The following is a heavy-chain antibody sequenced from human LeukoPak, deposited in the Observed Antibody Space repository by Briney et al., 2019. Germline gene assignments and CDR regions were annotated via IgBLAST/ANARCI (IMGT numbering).Heavy chain of an antibody. V-gene: IGHV1-18*01. J-gene: IGHJ5*02. CDR2: ISAYNGNT. D-gene: IGHD5-12*01. Sequence: ASVKVSCKASGYTFTSYGISWVRQAPGQGLEWMGWISAYNGNTNYAQKLQGRGTMTTDTSTSTAYMELRSLRSDDTAVYYCARSEDQDPWTDFDPWGQGTLVTVSS. CDR3: ARSEDQDPWTDFDP. CDR1: GYTFTSYG.